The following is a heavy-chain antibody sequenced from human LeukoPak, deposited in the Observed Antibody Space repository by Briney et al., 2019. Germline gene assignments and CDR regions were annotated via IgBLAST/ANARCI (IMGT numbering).Heavy chain of an antibody. J-gene: IGHJ3*02. D-gene: IGHD6-19*01. CDR1: GYTFTSYD. CDR2: MNPNSGNT. Sequence: GASVKVSCKASGYTFTSYDINWVRRATGQGLEWMGWMNPNSGNTGYAQKFQGRVTMTRNTSISTAYMELSSLRSEDTAVYYCASSIAVAGTIDAFDIWGQGTMVTVSS. CDR3: ASSIAVAGTIDAFDI. V-gene: IGHV1-8*01.